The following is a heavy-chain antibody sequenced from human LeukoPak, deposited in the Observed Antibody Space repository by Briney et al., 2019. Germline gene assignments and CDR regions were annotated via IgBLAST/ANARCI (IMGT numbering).Heavy chain of an antibody. CDR1: GFTFSSYA. V-gene: IGHV3-30-3*01. Sequence: GGSLRLSCAASGFTFSSYAMHWVRQAPGKGLEWVAVISYDGSNKYYADSVKGRFTISRDNSKNTLYLQMNSLRAEDTAVYYCASQWRVDEEGYYYYGMDVWGQGPRSPSL. D-gene: IGHD6-19*01. CDR2: ISYDGSNK. CDR3: ASQWRVDEEGYYYYGMDV. J-gene: IGHJ6*02.